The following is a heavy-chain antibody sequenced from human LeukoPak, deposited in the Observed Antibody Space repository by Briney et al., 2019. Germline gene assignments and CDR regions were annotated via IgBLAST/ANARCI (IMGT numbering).Heavy chain of an antibody. V-gene: IGHV1-2*02. CDR3: ATRDASNWGYYFDY. CDR1: GYTFTGCY. D-gene: IGHD7-27*01. J-gene: IGHJ4*02. CDR2: INPNSGGT. Sequence: ASVKVSCKASGYTFTGCYMHWVRQAPGQGLEWMGWINPNSGGTNYAQKFQGRVTMTRDTSISTAYMELSRLRSDDTAVYYCATRDASNWGYYFDYWGQGTLVTVSS.